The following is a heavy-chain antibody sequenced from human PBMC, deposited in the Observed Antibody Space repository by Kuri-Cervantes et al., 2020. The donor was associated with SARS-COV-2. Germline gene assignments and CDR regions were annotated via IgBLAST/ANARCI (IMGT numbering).Heavy chain of an antibody. J-gene: IGHJ6*03. D-gene: IGHD3-10*01. V-gene: IGHV1-18*01. CDR3: ASYGFDLNYYYYYYMDV. CDR2: ISTYNGNT. CDR1: GYTFTTYG. Sequence: ASVKVSCKASGYTFTTYGISWVRQAPGRGLEWMGWISTYNGNTNYAQILQGRITMTTDTSTSTAYMELRSLRSHDTAVYYCASYGFDLNYYYYYYMDVWGKGTTVTVSS.